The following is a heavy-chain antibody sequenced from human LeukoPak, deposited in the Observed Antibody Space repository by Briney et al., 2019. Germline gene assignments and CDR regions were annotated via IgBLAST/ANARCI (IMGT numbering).Heavy chain of an antibody. J-gene: IGHJ5*02. V-gene: IGHV3-21*01. CDR2: ISSSSSYI. CDR3: ARDLGYYGSGSYSAGPSMELNWFDP. CDR1: GFTFSSYS. D-gene: IGHD3-10*01. Sequence: GGSLRLSCAASGFTFSSYSMNWVRQAPGKGLEWVSSISSSSSYIYYADSVKGRFTISRDSAKNSLYLQMNSLRAEDTAVYYCARDLGYYGSGSYSAGPSMELNWFDPWGQGTLVTVSS.